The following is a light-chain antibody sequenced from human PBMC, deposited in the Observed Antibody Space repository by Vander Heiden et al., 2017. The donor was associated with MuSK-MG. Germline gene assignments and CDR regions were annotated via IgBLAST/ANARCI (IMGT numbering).Light chain of an antibody. Sequence: ANQLNQAPSSLSASGGERVTITCRASQGISSYLAWYQQKPGKAPKLLIYDASRLESGVPSRFSGSGSGTDFTLTISSLQPEDFATYYCQQLNSSPRTFGQGTRVEIK. CDR1: QGISSY. J-gene: IGKJ5*01. CDR2: DAS. CDR3: QQLNSSPRT. V-gene: IGKV1-13*02.